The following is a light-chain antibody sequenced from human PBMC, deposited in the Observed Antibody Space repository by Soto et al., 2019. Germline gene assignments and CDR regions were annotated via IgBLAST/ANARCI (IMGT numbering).Light chain of an antibody. CDR1: QSVSSY. V-gene: IGKV3-11*01. CDR3: QQRSNWPPT. J-gene: IGKJ1*01. Sequence: EIVLTHSPATLSLSQWERATLSCRASQSVSSYLAWYQQKPGQAPRLLIYDASTRATGIPARFSGSGSGTDFTLTITSLEPEDFAVYYCQQRSNWPPTFGQGTKVDIK. CDR2: DAS.